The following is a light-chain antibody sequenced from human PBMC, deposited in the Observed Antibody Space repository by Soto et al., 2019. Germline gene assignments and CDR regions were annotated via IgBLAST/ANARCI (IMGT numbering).Light chain of an antibody. CDR1: QSVSSN. CDR3: QQYNNWPPIT. V-gene: IGKV3-15*01. Sequence: EIVMTQSPATLSVSPGERATLSCRASQSVSSNLAWYQQKPGQAPSLLIYGASTRATDIPARFSGSGSGTNFTLTISSLQSEDFAVYYCQQYNNWPPITFGQGTRLEIK. J-gene: IGKJ5*01. CDR2: GAS.